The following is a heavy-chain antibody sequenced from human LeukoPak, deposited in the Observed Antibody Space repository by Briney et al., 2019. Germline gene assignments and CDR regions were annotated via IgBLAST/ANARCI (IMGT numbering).Heavy chain of an antibody. D-gene: IGHD4-17*01. J-gene: IGHJ4*02. Sequence: SETLSLTCSVSGGSISSSGHYWGWIRQSPEKGLDWIGRIYSNGNTYYNPSVKSRVTISVDTSKNQFSLKLTSVTAAETAVYYCARSATVTTGYFDYWGQGALVTVSS. CDR1: GGSISSSGHY. CDR3: ARSATVTTGYFDY. V-gene: IGHV4-39*07. CDR2: IYSNGNT.